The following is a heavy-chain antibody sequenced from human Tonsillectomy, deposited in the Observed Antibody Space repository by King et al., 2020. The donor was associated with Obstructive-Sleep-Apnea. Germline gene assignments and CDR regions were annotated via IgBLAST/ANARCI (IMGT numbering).Heavy chain of an antibody. V-gene: IGHV1-46*01. CDR1: GYTFASYY. J-gene: IGHJ4*02. D-gene: IGHD4-23*01. Sequence: QLVQSGAEVKKPGASVKVSCKASGYTFASYYMHWVRQAPGQGLEWMGIIKPSGGGTTYAQKFQGRITMTRDTSTSTVYMELNSLRTDDTAVYFCARVSGGNSHYFGYWGQGTLVTVSS. CDR3: ARVSGGNSHYFGY. CDR2: IKPSGGGT.